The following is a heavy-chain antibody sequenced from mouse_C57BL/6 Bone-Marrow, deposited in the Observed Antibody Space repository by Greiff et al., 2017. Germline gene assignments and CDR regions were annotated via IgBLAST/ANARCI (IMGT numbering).Heavy chain of an antibody. CDR2: IDPSDSYT. Sequence: VQLKQPGAELVRPGTSVKLSCKASGYTFTSYWMHWVKQRPGQGLEWIGVIDPSDSYTNYNQKFKGKATLTVDTSSSTAYMQLSSLTSEDSAVYYCARRLLMGFYAMDYWGQGTSVTVSS. D-gene: IGHD1-1*01. CDR1: GYTFTSYW. J-gene: IGHJ4*01. V-gene: IGHV1-59*01. CDR3: ARRLLMGFYAMDY.